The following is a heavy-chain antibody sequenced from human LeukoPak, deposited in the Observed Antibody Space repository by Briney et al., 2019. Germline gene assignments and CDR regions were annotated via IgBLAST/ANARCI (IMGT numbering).Heavy chain of an antibody. V-gene: IGHV1-46*01. Sequence: ASVTESCKGYGYTFTGYYMHWVRQAPGQGLEWMGIINPSGGSTSYAQKFQGRVTMTRDTSTSTVYMELSSLRSEDTAVYYCARGLAVSVTMVRRYYFDYWGQGTPVTVSS. CDR3: ARGLAVSVTMVRRYYFDY. D-gene: IGHD3-10*01. CDR2: INPSGGST. CDR1: GYTFTGYY. J-gene: IGHJ4*02.